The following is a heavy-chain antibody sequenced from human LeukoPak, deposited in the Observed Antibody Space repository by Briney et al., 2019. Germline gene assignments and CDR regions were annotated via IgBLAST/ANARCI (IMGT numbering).Heavy chain of an antibody. Sequence: PGGSLRLSCAASGFTFSSYSMNWVRQAPGRGLEWVSSISSSSSYIYYADSVKGRFTISRDNAKNSLYLQMNSLRAEDTAVYYCARDGGNSGSYYYWGQGTLVTVSS. V-gene: IGHV3-21*01. D-gene: IGHD1-26*01. CDR3: ARDGGNSGSYYY. J-gene: IGHJ4*02. CDR1: GFTFSSYS. CDR2: ISSSSSYI.